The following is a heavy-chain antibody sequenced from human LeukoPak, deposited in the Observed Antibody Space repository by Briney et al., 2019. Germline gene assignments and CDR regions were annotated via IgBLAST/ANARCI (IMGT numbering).Heavy chain of an antibody. V-gene: IGHV4-31*03. D-gene: IGHD3-10*01. CDR1: GDSISNRNSY. Sequence: SETLSLTCTVSGDSISNRNSYWVWIRQHPGKGLEWIGYIYYSGSTYYNPSLKSRVTISVDTSKNQFSLKLSSVTAADTAVYYRARTKLWFGELGTTGAYYFDYWGQGTLVTVSS. J-gene: IGHJ4*02. CDR3: ARTKLWFGELGTTGAYYFDY. CDR2: IYYSGST.